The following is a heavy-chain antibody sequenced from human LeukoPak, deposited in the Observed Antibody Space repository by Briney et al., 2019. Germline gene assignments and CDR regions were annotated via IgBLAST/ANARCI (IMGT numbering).Heavy chain of an antibody. CDR2: MYYNRST. CDR3: ARGGGYFLIDAFDI. V-gene: IGHV4-59*01. Sequence: PSETLSLTCSVSGGSISTYYWNWIRQPPGKGLEWIGYMYYNRSTNYNPSLKSRVTISVDTSKNQFSLKLSSVTAADTAVYYCARGGGYFLIDAFDIWGLGTMVTVSS. CDR1: GGSISTYY. J-gene: IGHJ3*02. D-gene: IGHD3-22*01.